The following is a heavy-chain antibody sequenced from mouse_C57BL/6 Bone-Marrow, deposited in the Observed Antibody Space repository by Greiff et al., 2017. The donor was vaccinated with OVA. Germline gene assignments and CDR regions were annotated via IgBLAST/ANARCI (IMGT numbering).Heavy chain of an antibody. CDR1: GYSITSGYY. Sequence: VQLQESGPGLVKPSQSLSLTCSVTGYSITSGYYWNWIRQFPGNKLEWMGYISYDGSNNYNPSLKNRISITRDTSKNQFFLKLNSVTTEDTATYYCARRHYDYGGFAYWGQGTLVTVSA. CDR3: ARRHYDYGGFAY. V-gene: IGHV3-6*01. D-gene: IGHD2-4*01. J-gene: IGHJ3*01. CDR2: ISYDGSN.